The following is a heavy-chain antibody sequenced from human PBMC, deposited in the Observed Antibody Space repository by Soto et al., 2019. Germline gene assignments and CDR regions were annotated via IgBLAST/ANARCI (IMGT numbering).Heavy chain of an antibody. Sequence: PSETLSLTCTVSGGSISSGDYYWSWIRQHPGKGLEWIGYIYYSGSTYYNPSLKSRVTISVDTSKNQFSLKLSSVTAADTAVYYCARKGGRRGENNWFDPWGQGTLVTVSS. CDR2: IYYSGST. V-gene: IGHV4-31*03. CDR1: GGSISSGDYY. D-gene: IGHD3-16*01. J-gene: IGHJ5*02. CDR3: ARKGGRRGENNWFDP.